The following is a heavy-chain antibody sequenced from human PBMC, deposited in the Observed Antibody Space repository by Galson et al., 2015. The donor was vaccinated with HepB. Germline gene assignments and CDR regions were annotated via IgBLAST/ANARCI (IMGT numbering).Heavy chain of an antibody. D-gene: IGHD2-2*01. CDR3: ARGVVPAATPWVYYGMDV. Sequence: SLRLSCAASGFTFSSYWMHWVRQAPGKGLVWVSRINSDGSSTSYADSVKGRFTISRDNTKNTLYLQMNSLRAEDTAVYYCARGVVPAATPWVYYGMDVWGQGTTVTVSS. CDR2: INSDGSST. CDR1: GFTFSSYW. V-gene: IGHV3-74*01. J-gene: IGHJ6*02.